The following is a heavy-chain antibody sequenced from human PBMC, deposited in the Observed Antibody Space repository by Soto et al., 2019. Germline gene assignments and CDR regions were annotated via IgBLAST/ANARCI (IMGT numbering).Heavy chain of an antibody. D-gene: IGHD5-18*01. CDR3: TRAPIRGYSYNSAPVVCYFDH. J-gene: IGHJ2*01. Sequence: QVQLVQSGAEVKKPGSSVKVSCKASGGTFSSYAISWVRQAPGQGLEWMGGIIPIFGTANYEQKFQGRVTITAAETTSTAYMELRSLRSEDTAVYYCTRAPIRGYSYNSAPVVCYFDHWGRGTLVTVSS. CDR2: IIPIFGTA. CDR1: GGTFSSYA. V-gene: IGHV1-69*01.